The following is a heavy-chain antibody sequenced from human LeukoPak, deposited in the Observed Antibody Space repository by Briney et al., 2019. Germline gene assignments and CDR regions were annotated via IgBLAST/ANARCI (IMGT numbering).Heavy chain of an antibody. J-gene: IGHJ4*02. CDR1: GYTFTGYY. CDR2: INPNSGGT. CDR3: ARAGVGVSYYYDSSGYD. V-gene: IGHV1-2*06. Sequence: ASVKVSCKASGYTFTGYYMHWVRQAPGQGLEWMGRINPNSGGTNYAQKFQGRVTMTRDTSISTAYMELSRLRSDDTAVYYCARAGVGVSYYYDSSGYDWGQGTLVTVSP. D-gene: IGHD3-22*01.